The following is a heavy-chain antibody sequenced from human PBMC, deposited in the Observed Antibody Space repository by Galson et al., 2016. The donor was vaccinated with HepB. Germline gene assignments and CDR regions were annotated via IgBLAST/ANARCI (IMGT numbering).Heavy chain of an antibody. J-gene: IGHJ1*01. Sequence: SLRLSCAASGFTFSSRAMSCVRPAPGKGLEWVSGISRSVDSPYYAESMRGRFTISRENSKNMLYLQMSSLRAEDTALYYCLKEYPQEAVAWGQGTLVTVSS. V-gene: IGHV3-23*01. D-gene: IGHD6-19*01. CDR2: ISRSVDSP. CDR1: GFTFSSRA. CDR3: LKEYPQEAVA.